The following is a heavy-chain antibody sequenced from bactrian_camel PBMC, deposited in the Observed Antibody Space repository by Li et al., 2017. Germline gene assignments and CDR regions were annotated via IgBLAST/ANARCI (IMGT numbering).Heavy chain of an antibody. CDR1: GFTFSRYY. J-gene: IGHJ4*01. Sequence: VQLVESGGGLVQTAGSLRLSCATSGFTFSRYYISWVRQAPGKGLEWISGLDSGGSNPTYGDSVKGRFTISQDSGSNTVFLQMNSLKPEDTAMYYCAAKECYIGGPVSGLSPAEYKYWGQGTQVTVS. CDR3: AAKECYIGGPVSGLSPAEYKY. V-gene: IGHV3S40*01. D-gene: IGHD7*01. CDR2: LDSGGSNP.